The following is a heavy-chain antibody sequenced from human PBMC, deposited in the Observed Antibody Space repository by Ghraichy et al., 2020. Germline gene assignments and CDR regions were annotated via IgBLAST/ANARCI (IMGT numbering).Heavy chain of an antibody. CDR3: AHEGLGYCSGGSCYSPRNFYYYGMDV. V-gene: IGHV4-34*01. Sequence: SETLSLTCAVYGGSFSGYYWSWIRQPPGKGLEWIGEINHSGSTNYNPSLKSRFTISVDTSKNQFSLKLSSVTAADTAVYYCAHEGLGYCSGGSCYSPRNFYYYGMDVWGQGTTVTVSS. CDR2: INHSGST. D-gene: IGHD2-15*01. CDR1: GGSFSGYY. J-gene: IGHJ6*02.